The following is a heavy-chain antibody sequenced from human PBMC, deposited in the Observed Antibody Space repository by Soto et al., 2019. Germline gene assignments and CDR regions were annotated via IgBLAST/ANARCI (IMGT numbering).Heavy chain of an antibody. CDR1: GFTFSSYG. CDR2: IWYDGSNK. V-gene: IGHV3-33*01. J-gene: IGHJ6*02. CDR3: ARDSPYYYGMDV. Sequence: GGSLRLSCAASGFTFSSYGMHWVHQAPGKGLEWVAVIWYDGSNKYYADSVKGRFTISRDNSKNTLYLQMNSLRAEDTAVYYCARDSPYYYGMDVWGQGTTVTVSS.